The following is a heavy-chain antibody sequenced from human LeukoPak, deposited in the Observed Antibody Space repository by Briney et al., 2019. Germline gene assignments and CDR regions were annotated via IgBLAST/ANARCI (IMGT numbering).Heavy chain of an antibody. J-gene: IGHJ4*02. CDR3: ARDWRGSLDY. V-gene: IGHV3-74*01. D-gene: IGHD1-26*01. CDR2: ITNDGTI. CDR1: GFTFSSYA. Sequence: GGSLRLSCAASGFTFSSYAMSWVRQAPGKGLVWVSHITNDGTIRYADSVKGRFTISRDNAKNTLYLQMNSLRAEDTAVYYCARDWRGSLDYWGQGTLVTVSS.